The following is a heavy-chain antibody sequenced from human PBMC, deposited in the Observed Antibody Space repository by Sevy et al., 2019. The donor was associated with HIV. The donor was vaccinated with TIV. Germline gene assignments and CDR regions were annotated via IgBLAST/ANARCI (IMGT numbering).Heavy chain of an antibody. CDR1: GYTFTSYG. J-gene: IGHJ6*02. V-gene: IGHV1-18*04. CDR2: ISPYKGKI. CDR3: ARDGQVYSSSSGGYYYNGMDV. D-gene: IGHD6-6*01. Sequence: ASVKVSCKGSGYTFTSYGISWVRQAPGQGLEWMAWISPYKGKINFTQKFQDKFTMTTDTSTSTAYMEQRSLTSDDTAVYYCARDGQVYSSSSGGYYYNGMDVWGQGTTVTVSS.